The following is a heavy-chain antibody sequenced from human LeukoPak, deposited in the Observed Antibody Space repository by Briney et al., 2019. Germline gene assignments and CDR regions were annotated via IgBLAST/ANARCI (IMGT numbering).Heavy chain of an antibody. CDR3: ARDDYLDY. Sequence: ASVTVSCKASGYTFSSYGIIGVGQAPGQGGEWMGWISTYNGNTNYAQKLQGRVTMTTDTSTNTAYMELRSLRSEDTAVYYCARDDYLDYWGQGTPVTVSS. CDR1: GYTFSSYG. V-gene: IGHV1-18*01. CDR2: ISTYNGNT. J-gene: IGHJ4*02.